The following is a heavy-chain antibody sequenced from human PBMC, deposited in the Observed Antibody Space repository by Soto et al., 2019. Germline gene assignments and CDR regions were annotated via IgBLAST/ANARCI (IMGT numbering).Heavy chain of an antibody. Sequence: PSETLSLTCTVSGGSINTINNYWSWIRQPPGKGLEWIGFISYSGSTYYNPSLMSRLTISLDTSTNRFSLKLTSVTAADTAVYYCARVISSRDEYFDYWGQGTVVTVSS. D-gene: IGHD2-2*01. V-gene: IGHV4-30-4*01. J-gene: IGHJ4*02. CDR1: GGSINTINNY. CDR2: ISYSGST. CDR3: ARVISSRDEYFDY.